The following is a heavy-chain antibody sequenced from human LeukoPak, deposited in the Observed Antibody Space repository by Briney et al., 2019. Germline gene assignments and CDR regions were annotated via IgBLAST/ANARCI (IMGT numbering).Heavy chain of an antibody. D-gene: IGHD6-19*01. CDR3: VRGSTDWNGMDV. CDR1: GFTFSNYG. Sequence: GGSLRLSCAASGFTFSNYGMHWVRQAPGKGLVSVSRIDPNGRYTSYADSVKGRFTISRDNAKNTLYLQMNTLGAEDTALYYCVRGSTDWNGMDVWGQGTTVTVSS. V-gene: IGHV3-74*01. J-gene: IGHJ6*02. CDR2: IDPNGRYT.